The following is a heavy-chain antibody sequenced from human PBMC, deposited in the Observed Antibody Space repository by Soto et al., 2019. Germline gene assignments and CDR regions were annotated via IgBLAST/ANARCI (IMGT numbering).Heavy chain of an antibody. CDR1: GFTLSSYE. J-gene: IGHJ4*02. Sequence: PGGSLRLSCAASGFTLSSYEMNWVRQAPGKGLEWVSYISSSGSTIYYADSVKGRFTISRDNAKNSLYLQMNSLRAEDTAVYYCASSPDYFDYWGQGTLVTVSS. V-gene: IGHV3-48*03. CDR3: ASSPDYFDY. CDR2: ISSSGSTI.